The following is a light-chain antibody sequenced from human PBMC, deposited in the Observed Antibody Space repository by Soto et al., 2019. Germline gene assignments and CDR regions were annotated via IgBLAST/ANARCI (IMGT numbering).Light chain of an antibody. CDR1: QSISSY. V-gene: IGKV1-39*01. J-gene: IGKJ2*01. CDR2: AAS. CDR3: KSRYSTPYT. Sequence: DIQMTQSPSSLSASVGDRVTITCRASQSISSYLNWYQQKPGKAPKLLIYAASSLQIGVPSRFSGSRSRKDLTTIISMLQPEDVKTYSCKSRYSTPYTFGQGTKLDIK.